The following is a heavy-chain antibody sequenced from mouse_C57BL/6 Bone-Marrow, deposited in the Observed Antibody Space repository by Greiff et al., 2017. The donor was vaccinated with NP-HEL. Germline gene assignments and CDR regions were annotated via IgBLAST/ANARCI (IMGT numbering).Heavy chain of an antibody. Sequence: VQLKESGPGLVKPSQSLSLTCSVTGYSITSGYYWNWIRQFPGNKLEWMGYISYDGSNNYNPSLKNRISITRDTSKNQFFLKLNSVTTEDTATYYCARGWLLPYYAMDYWGQGTSVTVSS. J-gene: IGHJ4*01. CDR2: ISYDGSN. CDR1: GYSITSGYY. D-gene: IGHD2-3*01. V-gene: IGHV3-6*01. CDR3: ARGWLLPYYAMDY.